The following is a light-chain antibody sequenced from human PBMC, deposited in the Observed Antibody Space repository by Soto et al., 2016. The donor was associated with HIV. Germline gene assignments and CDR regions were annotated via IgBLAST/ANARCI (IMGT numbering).Light chain of an antibody. V-gene: IGKV1-5*03. J-gene: IGKJ1*01. CDR3: QQYQTFST. Sequence: RVTMTCRASQTISGWLAWYQQKPGKAPKLLIYKASILERGVPSRFSGSGSETDFTLTISSLRPDDSATYFCQQYQTFSTFGQGTKVEV. CDR1: QTISGW. CDR2: KAS.